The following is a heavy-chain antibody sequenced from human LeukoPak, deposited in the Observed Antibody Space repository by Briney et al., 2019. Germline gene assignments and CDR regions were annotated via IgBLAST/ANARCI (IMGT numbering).Heavy chain of an antibody. J-gene: IGHJ4*02. Sequence: PGGSLRLSCAASGFTFTDYWMHWVRQVPGKGLVWVSIINTDTRGTYYADSVKGRFTISRDNAKSTLYLQMDSLRAEDTAVYYCARAGAYHSDNWGQGTLVTVSS. D-gene: IGHD3-16*01. CDR1: GFTFTDYW. CDR3: ARAGAYHSDN. CDR2: INTDTRGT. V-gene: IGHV3-74*01.